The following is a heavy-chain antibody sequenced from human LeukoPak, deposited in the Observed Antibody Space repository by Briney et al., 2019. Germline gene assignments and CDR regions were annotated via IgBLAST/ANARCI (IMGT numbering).Heavy chain of an antibody. CDR2: IDYSGST. V-gene: IGHV4-59*08. Sequence: SETLSLTCTVSGGSISSYYWSWIRQPPGKGLEWIGYIDYSGSTNYNPSLKSRVTISVDTSKNQFSLKLSSVTAADTAVYYCARLNGGSWGQGALVTVSS. J-gene: IGHJ4*02. CDR1: GGSISSYY. D-gene: IGHD3-16*01. CDR3: ARLNGGS.